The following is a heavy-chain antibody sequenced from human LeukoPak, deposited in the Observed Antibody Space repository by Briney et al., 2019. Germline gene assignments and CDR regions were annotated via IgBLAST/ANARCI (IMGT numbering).Heavy chain of an antibody. CDR2: IYPGDSDT. D-gene: IGHD3-22*01. Sequence: GESLKISCKTAGYSFSNYWIGWVRQMPGKGLEWMGIIYPGDSDTRYSPSFQGQVTISADKSISTAYLQWSSLKASDTAMYYCARQADTMIVVVSAFDIWGQGTMVTVSS. CDR3: ARQADTMIVVVSAFDI. V-gene: IGHV5-51*01. CDR1: GYSFSNYW. J-gene: IGHJ3*02.